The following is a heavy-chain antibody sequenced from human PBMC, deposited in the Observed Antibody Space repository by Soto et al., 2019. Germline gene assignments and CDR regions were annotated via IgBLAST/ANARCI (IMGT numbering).Heavy chain of an antibody. D-gene: IGHD6-6*01. CDR2: IYSTGNT. CDR1: GDSIRSSSY. J-gene: IGHJ6*02. CDR3: RRSSTYRTDG. V-gene: IGHV4-39*01. Sequence: SETLSLTCTVSGDSIRSSSYWGWIRQPPGKGLEWIGSIYSTGNTYYNPSLNSQVTISVDTSKNQFSLNVISVTAADTAVYYCRRSSTYRTDGWGQGTTVTVSS.